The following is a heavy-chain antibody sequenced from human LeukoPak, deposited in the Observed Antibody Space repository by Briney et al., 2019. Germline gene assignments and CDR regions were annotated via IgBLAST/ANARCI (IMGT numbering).Heavy chain of an antibody. CDR1: GYTFTNYD. Sequence: ASVKVSCKASGYTFTNYDINWVRRATGQGLEWMGWMNPNSGNTGYAQKFQDRVTMTRNTSISTAYMELTRLTSEDTAVYYCARGDSGYFFYYGLDVWGQGTTVIVSS. V-gene: IGHV1-8*01. CDR2: MNPNSGNT. CDR3: ARGDSGYFFYYGLDV. D-gene: IGHD3-10*01. J-gene: IGHJ6*02.